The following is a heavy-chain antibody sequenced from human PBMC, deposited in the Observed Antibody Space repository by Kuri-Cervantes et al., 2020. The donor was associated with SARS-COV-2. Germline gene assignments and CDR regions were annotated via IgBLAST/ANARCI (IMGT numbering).Heavy chain of an antibody. D-gene: IGHD7-27*01. V-gene: IGHV1-69*05. Sequence: SVKVSCKASGGTFSSYAISWVRQAPGQGREWMGGIIPIFGTANYAQKFQGRVTITTDESTSTAYMELSSLRSEDTAVYYCARDRGQLGIGVYYYYYMDVWGKGTTVTVSS. CDR3: ARDRGQLGIGVYYYYYMDV. CDR1: GGTFSSYA. J-gene: IGHJ6*03. CDR2: IIPIFGTA.